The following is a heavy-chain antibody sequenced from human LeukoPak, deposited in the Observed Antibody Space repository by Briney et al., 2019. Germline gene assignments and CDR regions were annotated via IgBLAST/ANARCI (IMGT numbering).Heavy chain of an antibody. CDR2: ISYEATGK. J-gene: IGHJ4*02. CDR3: VRGEMLDF. D-gene: IGHD5-24*01. CDR1: GFSFSTFN. Sequence: GGSLRLPCAASGFSFSTFNMVWVRQAPGKGLEWVAVISYEATGKNYADSIKGRFTISRDNSRNTLYLQINSLRLEDTAVYYCVRGEMLDFWGQGTLVTVSS. V-gene: IGHV3-30-3*01.